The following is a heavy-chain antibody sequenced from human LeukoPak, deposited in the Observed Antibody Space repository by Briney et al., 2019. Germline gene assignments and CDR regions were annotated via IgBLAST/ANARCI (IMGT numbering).Heavy chain of an antibody. D-gene: IGHD1-7*01. CDR2: IIPIFGTA. CDR3: ARGQHWTYTDYYYYYMDV. CDR1: GGTFSSYA. V-gene: IGHV1-69*05. Sequence: SVKVSCKASGGTFSSYAISWVRQAPGQGLEWMGGIIPIFGTANYAQKFQGRVTITTDESTSTAYMELSSLRSEDTAVYYCARGQHWTYTDYYYYYMDVSGKGTTVTVSS. J-gene: IGHJ6*03.